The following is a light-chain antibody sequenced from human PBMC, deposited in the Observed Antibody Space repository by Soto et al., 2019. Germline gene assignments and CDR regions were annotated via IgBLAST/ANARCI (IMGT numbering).Light chain of an antibody. V-gene: IGLV2-14*01. CDR2: DVS. CDR3: SSYTSISTYVV. Sequence: QSVLTQPASVSGSPGQSITISCTGTSSDVGGYNYVSWYQQHPGKAPKLMIYDVSNRPSGVSNRFSGSKSGNTASLTISGLQAEDEADYYCSSYTSISTYVVFGGRTQLTVL. J-gene: IGLJ2*01. CDR1: SSDVGGYNY.